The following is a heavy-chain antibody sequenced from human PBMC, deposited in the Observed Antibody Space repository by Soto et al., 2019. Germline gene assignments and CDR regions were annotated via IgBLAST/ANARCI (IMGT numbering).Heavy chain of an antibody. CDR3: ARGEIATMWPAGY. CDR2: INSDGSST. J-gene: IGHJ4*02. Sequence: EVQLVESGGGLVQPGGSLRLSCAASGFTYSSYWMHWVRQAPGKGLVWVSRINSDGSSTTYADSVKGRFTISRDNAKITLYLQMNCLRADYTAIYYCARGEIATMWPAGYWGQGTLVTVSS. D-gene: IGHD2-21*01. V-gene: IGHV3-74*01. CDR1: GFTYSSYW.